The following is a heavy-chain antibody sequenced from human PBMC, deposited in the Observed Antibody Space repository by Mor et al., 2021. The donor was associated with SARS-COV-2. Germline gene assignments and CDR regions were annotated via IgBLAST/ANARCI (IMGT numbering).Heavy chain of an antibody. J-gene: IGHJ5*02. Sequence: GSTYYNPSLKSRVTISVDTSKNQFSLKLSSVTAADTAVYYCARGRAYSSGGKLNWFDPWGQGTLVTVSS. V-gene: IGHV4-31*02. D-gene: IGHD6-19*01. CDR2: GST. CDR3: ARGRAYSSGGKLNWFDP.